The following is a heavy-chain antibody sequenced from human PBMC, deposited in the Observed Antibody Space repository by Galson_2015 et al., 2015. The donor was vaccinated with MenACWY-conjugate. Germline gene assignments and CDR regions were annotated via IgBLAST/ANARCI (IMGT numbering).Heavy chain of an antibody. V-gene: IGHV3-33*01. CDR3: ARGQYYGSGSYRNPDAFDI. Sequence: SLRLSCAASGFTFSSYGMHWVRQAPGKGLEWVAVIWYDGSNKYYADSVKGRFTISRDNSKSTLYLQMNSLRAEDTAVYYCARGQYYGSGSYRNPDAFDIWGQGTMVTVSS. CDR2: IWYDGSNK. CDR1: GFTFSSYG. J-gene: IGHJ3*02. D-gene: IGHD3-10*01.